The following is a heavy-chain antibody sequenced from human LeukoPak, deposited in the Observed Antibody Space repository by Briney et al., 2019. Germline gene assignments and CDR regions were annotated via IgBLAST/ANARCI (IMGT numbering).Heavy chain of an antibody. V-gene: IGHV4-61*02. D-gene: IGHD1-1*01. CDR2: IYTSGST. CDR1: GGSISSGSYY. J-gene: IGHJ4*02. CDR3: ARLVQFYYFDY. Sequence: SQTLSLTCTVSGGSISSGSYYWSWIRQPAGKGLEWIWRIYTSGSTNYNPSLKSRVTISVDTSKNQFSLKLSSVTAADTAVYYCARLVQFYYFDYWGQGTLVTVSS.